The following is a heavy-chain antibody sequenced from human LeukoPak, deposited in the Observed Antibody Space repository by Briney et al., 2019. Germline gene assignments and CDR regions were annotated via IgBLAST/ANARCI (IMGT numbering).Heavy chain of an antibody. V-gene: IGHV3-30*02. J-gene: IGHJ4*02. CDR2: IRYDGSNK. D-gene: IGHD2-2*01. CDR1: GFTFSTYG. CDR3: AKAEDIVVVPAAQFDY. Sequence: PGGSLRLSCAASGFTFSTYGMHWVRQAPGKGLEWVAFIRYDGSNKYYADSVKGRFTISRDNSKNTLYLQMNSLRAEDTAVYYCAKAEDIVVVPAAQFDYWGQGTLVTVSS.